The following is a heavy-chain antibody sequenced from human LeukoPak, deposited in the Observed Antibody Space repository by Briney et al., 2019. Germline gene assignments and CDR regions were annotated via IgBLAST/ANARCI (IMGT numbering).Heavy chain of an antibody. CDR2: ISGSGGST. V-gene: IGHV3-23*01. CDR3: AKWAAAGATPTEYLQH. CDR1: GFTFSSYA. J-gene: IGHJ1*01. D-gene: IGHD1-26*01. Sequence: GGSLRLSCAASGFTFSSYAMSWVRQAPGKGLEWVSAISGSGGSTYYADSVKGRFTISRDNSKNTLYLQMNSLRAEDTAVYYCAKWAAAGATPTEYLQHWGQGTLVTVSS.